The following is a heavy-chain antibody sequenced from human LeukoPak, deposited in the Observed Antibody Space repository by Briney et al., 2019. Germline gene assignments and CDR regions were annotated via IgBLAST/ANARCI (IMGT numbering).Heavy chain of an antibody. CDR2: VYYTGYT. J-gene: IGHJ3*02. D-gene: IGHD6-19*01. CDR1: GDTISRHNYY. V-gene: IGHV4-39*01. CDR3: ARLKPVAGHRGAFDI. Sequence: SETLSLTCTVSGDTISRHNYYWDWVRQPPGKGLEWIGTVYYTGYTQFIPSLMSRVTMSIDTSKNQFSLHLSSMNATDTAVYYCARLKPVAGHRGAFDIWGRGTMVTVSS.